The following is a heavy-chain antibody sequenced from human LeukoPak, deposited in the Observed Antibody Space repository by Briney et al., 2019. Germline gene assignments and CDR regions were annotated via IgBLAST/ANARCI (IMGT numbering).Heavy chain of an antibody. D-gene: IGHD3-16*01. CDR1: KFMFSAYN. Sequence: GRSLGLSCAASKFMFSAYNMHWVRQVPGKGLEWLAIISHDGNTGHYADSVKGRFTISRDNSKDTVDLQMNSLRADDTAVYYCARDFNWAFDYWGQGTLVTVSS. CDR3: ARDFNWAFDY. V-gene: IGHV3-30-3*01. J-gene: IGHJ4*02. CDR2: ISHDGNTG.